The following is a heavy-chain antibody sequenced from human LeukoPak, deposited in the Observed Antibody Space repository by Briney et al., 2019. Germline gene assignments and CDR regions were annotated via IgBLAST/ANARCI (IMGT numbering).Heavy chain of an antibody. CDR1: GFTFSSYG. D-gene: IGHD3-10*01. CDR2: ISYDGSNK. V-gene: IGHV3-30*18. Sequence: GGSLRLSCAASGFTFSSYGMHWVRQAPGKGLEWVAVISYDGSNKFYADSVKGRFTISRDNSKNALYLQMNSLRAEDTAVYYCAKDRLSMVRGVWTFYYYAMDVWGQGTTATVSS. CDR3: AKDRLSMVRGVWTFYYYAMDV. J-gene: IGHJ6*02.